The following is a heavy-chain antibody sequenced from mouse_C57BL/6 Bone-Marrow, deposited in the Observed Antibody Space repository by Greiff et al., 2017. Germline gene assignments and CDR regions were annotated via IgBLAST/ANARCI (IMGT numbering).Heavy chain of an antibody. J-gene: IGHJ2*01. CDR1: GYTFTSYG. D-gene: IGHD2-12*01. CDR2: IYPRSGNT. CDR3: VSYRYDGFPEY. V-gene: IGHV1-81*01. Sequence: VQLQQSGAELARPGASVKMSCKASGYTFTSYGISWVKQRTGQGLEWIGEIYPRSGNTYYNEKFKGKATLTADKSSSTAYMELRSLTSEDSAVYFCVSYRYDGFPEYWGQGTTLTVSS.